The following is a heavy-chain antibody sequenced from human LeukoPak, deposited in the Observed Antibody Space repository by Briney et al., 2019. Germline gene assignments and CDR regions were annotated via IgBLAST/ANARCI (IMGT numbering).Heavy chain of an antibody. D-gene: IGHD6-13*01. CDR2: INPNSGNT. CDR3: ARGYSSSWYSD. Sequence: GASVEVSCKTSGDTFTSYDINWVRQATGQGLEWMGWINPNSGNTGYARKFQGRLTTTRNTSISTAYMELSSLRSEDTAVYYCARGYSSSWYSDWGQGTLVTVSS. V-gene: IGHV1-8*01. CDR1: GDTFTSYD. J-gene: IGHJ4*02.